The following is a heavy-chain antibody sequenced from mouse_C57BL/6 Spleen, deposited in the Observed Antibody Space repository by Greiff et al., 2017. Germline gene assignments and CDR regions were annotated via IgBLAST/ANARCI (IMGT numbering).Heavy chain of an antibody. V-gene: IGHV2-2*01. CDR2: IWSGGST. J-gene: IGHJ4*01. CDR3: ARRKGYDYDYAMDY. CDR1: GFSFTSYG. D-gene: IGHD2-4*01. Sequence: VQLQQSGPGLVQPSQSLSITCTVSGFSFTSYGVHWVRQSPGKGLEWLGVIWSGGSTDYNAAFISRLSISKDNSKSHVFFKMNSLQADDTAIYYCARRKGYDYDYAMDYWGQGTSVTVSS.